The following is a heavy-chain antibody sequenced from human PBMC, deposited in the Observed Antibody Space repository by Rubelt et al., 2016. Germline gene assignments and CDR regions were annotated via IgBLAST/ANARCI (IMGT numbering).Heavy chain of an antibody. CDR3: ARENTMVYASTPYYYYGMDV. V-gene: IGHV3-21*01. CDR2: ISGSSSFI. J-gene: IGHJ6*02. Sequence: EWVSSISGSSSFIYYADSLEGRFTISRDNSKNTLYLQMNSLRAEDTAVYYCARENTMVYASTPYYYYGMDVWGQGTTVTVSS. D-gene: IGHD2-8*01.